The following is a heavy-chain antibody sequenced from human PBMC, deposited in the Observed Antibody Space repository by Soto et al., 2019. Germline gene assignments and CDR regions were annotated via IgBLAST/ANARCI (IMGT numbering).Heavy chain of an antibody. D-gene: IGHD3-16*01. V-gene: IGHV4-34*10. CDR3: GRRGSRYDLGWDAVET. J-gene: IGHJ4*03. Sequence: SETLSLTYAVYSGSFSPYFWGWIRQPPGKGLEWVADINHSGITNYNSALKSRITMLVDTSKDQLSLKWRYVNAADTAVYYLGRRGSRYDLGWDAVETWDQAALV. CDR1: SGSFSPYF. CDR2: INHSGIT.